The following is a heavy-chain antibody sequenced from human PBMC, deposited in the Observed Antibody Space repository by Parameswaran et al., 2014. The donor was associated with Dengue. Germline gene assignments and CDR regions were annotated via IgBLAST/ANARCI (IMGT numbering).Heavy chain of an antibody. V-gene: IGHV4-31*02. CDR3: AREVLRPRYYGMDV. CDR2: IYYSGST. Sequence: RWIRQPPGKGLEWIGYIYYSGSTYYNPSLKSRVTISVDTSKNQFSLKLSSVTAADTAVYYCAREVLRPRYYGMDVWGQGTTVTVSS. J-gene: IGHJ6*02. D-gene: IGHD3-3*01.